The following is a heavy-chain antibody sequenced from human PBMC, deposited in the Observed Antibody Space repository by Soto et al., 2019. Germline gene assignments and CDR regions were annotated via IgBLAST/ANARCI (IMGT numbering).Heavy chain of an antibody. CDR1: GFTFSSYW. D-gene: IGHD6-6*01. CDR3: AREAIAARLGPFFDY. V-gene: IGHV3-7*01. J-gene: IGHJ4*02. Sequence: LRLSCAASGFTFSSYWMSWVRQAPGKGLEWVANIKQDGSEKYYVDSVKGRFTISRDNAKNSLYLQMNSLRAEDTAVYYCAREAIAARLGPFFDYWGQGTLVTVSS. CDR2: IKQDGSEK.